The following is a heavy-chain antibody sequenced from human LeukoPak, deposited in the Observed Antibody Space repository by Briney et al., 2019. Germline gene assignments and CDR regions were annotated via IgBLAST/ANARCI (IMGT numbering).Heavy chain of an antibody. CDR3: AREGGVHYYGSGSYPGDY. D-gene: IGHD3-10*01. CDR1: GFTFSTYS. Sequence: PGGSLRLSCAASGFTFSTYSMSWVRRTPGKGLEWVSCITSSNYMYYADSVKGRFTISRDNAKNSLYLQMNSLRAEDTAVYYCAREGGVHYYGSGSYPGDYWGQGTLVTVSS. J-gene: IGHJ4*02. V-gene: IGHV3-69-1*01. CDR2: ITSSNYM.